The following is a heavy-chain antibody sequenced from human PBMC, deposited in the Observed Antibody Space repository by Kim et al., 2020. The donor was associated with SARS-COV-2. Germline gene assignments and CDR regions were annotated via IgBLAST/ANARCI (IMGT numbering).Heavy chain of an antibody. D-gene: IGHD2-2*01. CDR2: IYYSGST. CDR3: ARGRKNRYCSSTSCYLFDP. V-gene: IGHV4-31*03. J-gene: IGHJ5*02. Sequence: SETLSLTCTVSGGSISSGGYYWSWIRQHPGKGLEWIGYIYYSGSTYYNPSLKSRVTISVDTSKNQFSLKLSSVTAADTAVYYCARGRKNRYCSSTSCYLFDPWGQGTLVTVSS. CDR1: GGSISSGGYY.